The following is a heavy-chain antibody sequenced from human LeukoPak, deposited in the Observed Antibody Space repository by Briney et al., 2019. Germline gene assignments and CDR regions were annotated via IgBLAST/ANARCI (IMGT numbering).Heavy chain of an antibody. CDR2: IYYSGST. D-gene: IGHD3-10*01. J-gene: IGHJ4*02. CDR1: GGSISSGGYY. CDR3: ARFSYYGSGSFDY. V-gene: IGHV4-31*03. Sequence: SETLSLTCTVSGGSISSGGYYWSWIRQHPGKGLEWIGYIYYSGSTYYNPSLKSRVTISVDTSKNQFSLKLSSVTAADTAVYYCARFSYYGSGSFDYWGQGTLVTVSS.